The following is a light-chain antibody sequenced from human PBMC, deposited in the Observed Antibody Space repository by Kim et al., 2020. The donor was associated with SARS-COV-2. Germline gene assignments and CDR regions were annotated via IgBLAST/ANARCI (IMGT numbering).Light chain of an antibody. CDR2: VKN. CDR1: SLRSYY. J-gene: IGLJ3*02. V-gene: IGLV3-19*01. CDR3: NSRDSSGNHLV. Sequence: SSELTQDPAVSVALGQTVRITCQGDSLRSYYASWYQQKPGQAPVLVIYVKNNRPSGIPDRFSGSSSGNTASLTITGAQAEDEADYYCNSRDSSGNHLVFGGGTQLTV.